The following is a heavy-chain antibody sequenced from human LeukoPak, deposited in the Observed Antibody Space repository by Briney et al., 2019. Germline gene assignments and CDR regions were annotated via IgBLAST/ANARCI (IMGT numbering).Heavy chain of an antibody. CDR1: GFTFTSSA. Sequence: SVKVSCKASGFTFTSSAMQWVRQARGQRLEWIGWIVVGSGNTNYAQKFQERVTITRDMSTSTAYMELSSLRSEDTAVYYCAREKEYITGNWFDPWGQGTLVTVSS. CDR3: AREKEYITGNWFDP. CDR2: IVVGSGNT. V-gene: IGHV1-58*02. J-gene: IGHJ5*02. D-gene: IGHD1-20*01.